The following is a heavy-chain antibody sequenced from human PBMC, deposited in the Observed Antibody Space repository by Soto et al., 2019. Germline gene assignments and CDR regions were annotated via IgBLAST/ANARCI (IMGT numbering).Heavy chain of an antibody. CDR3: AKDKRNRNWYFDL. CDR2: ISGSGSST. Sequence: EVQLLESGGGLVQPGGSLRLSCAASGFTFSSYAMSWVRQAPGKGLEWVSAISGSGSSTYYADSVKGRFTISRDNSKNTLYLQMNSLRAEDTAVYYCAKDKRNRNWYFDLWGRGTLVTVSS. J-gene: IGHJ2*01. V-gene: IGHV3-23*01. CDR1: GFTFSSYA.